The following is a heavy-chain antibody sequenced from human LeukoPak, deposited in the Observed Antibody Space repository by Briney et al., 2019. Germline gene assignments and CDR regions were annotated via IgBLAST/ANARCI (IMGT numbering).Heavy chain of an antibody. J-gene: IGHJ4*02. D-gene: IGHD6-6*01. V-gene: IGHV3-23*01. CDR1: GFTFSSYA. CDR3: ARDQEYSSSSGIFDY. Sequence: GGSLRLSCAASGFTFSSYAMSWVRQAPGKGLGWVSAISGSGGSTYYADSVKGRFTISRDNAKNTLYLQMNSLRAEDTAVYYCARDQEYSSSSGIFDYWGQGTLVTVSS. CDR2: ISGSGGST.